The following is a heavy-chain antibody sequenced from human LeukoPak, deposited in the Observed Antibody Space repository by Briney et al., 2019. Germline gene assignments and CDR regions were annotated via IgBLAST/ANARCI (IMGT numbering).Heavy chain of an antibody. Sequence: GGSLRLSCAASGFTFSIYAMSWVRQAPGKGLEWVAVISYDGRNEHYADSVKGRFTISRDNSKNTLYLQMNSLRVEDTAVYYCARGIPADYWGQGTLVTVSS. CDR1: GFTFSIYA. CDR2: ISYDGRNE. V-gene: IGHV3-30*03. CDR3: ARGIPADY. J-gene: IGHJ4*02.